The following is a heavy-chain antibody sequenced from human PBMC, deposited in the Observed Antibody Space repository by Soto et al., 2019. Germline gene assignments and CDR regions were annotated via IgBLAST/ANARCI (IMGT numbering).Heavy chain of an antibody. CDR2: ISGSGGST. CDR3: AKGYCSSTSCSYDY. V-gene: IGHV3-23*01. Sequence: GGSLRLSCAASGFTFSSYAMSWVRQAPGKGLEWVSGISGSGGSTYYADSVKGRFTISRDNSKNTLYLQMNSLRAEDTAVYCCAKGYCSSTSCSYDYWGQGTLVTVSS. J-gene: IGHJ4*02. CDR1: GFTFSSYA. D-gene: IGHD2-2*01.